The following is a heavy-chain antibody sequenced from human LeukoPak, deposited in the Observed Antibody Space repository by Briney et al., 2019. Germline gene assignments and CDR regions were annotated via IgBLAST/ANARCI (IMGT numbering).Heavy chain of an antibody. CDR1: GFTFSSYA. J-gene: IGHJ6*04. Sequence: GSLRLSCAASGFTFSSYAMSWVRQAPGKGLEWVSAISGSGGSTYYADSVKGRFTISRDNSKNTLYLQMNSLRAEDTAVYYCAKDRDYGDYYYYGMDVWGKGTTVTVSS. CDR2: ISGSGGST. V-gene: IGHV3-23*01. D-gene: IGHD4-17*01. CDR3: AKDRDYGDYYYYGMDV.